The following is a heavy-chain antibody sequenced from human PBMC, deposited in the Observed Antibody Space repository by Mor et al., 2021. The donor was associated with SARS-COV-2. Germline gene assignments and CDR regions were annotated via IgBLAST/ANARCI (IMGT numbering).Heavy chain of an antibody. Sequence: EWMGWINPNSGVTNYAQKFQGRVTMTRDTSISTAYMELSRLRSDDTAVYYCARGRGGYSYGHKRYYFDYWGQGTLVTVSS. J-gene: IGHJ4*02. V-gene: IGHV1-2*02. CDR2: INPNSGVT. D-gene: IGHD5-18*01. CDR3: ARGRGGYSYGHKRYYFDY.